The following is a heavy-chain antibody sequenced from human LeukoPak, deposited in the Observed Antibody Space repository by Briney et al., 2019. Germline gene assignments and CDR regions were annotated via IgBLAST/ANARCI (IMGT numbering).Heavy chain of an antibody. V-gene: IGHV3-23*01. CDR2: TSRQGELT. CDR1: GFTFSISA. CDR3: TKDRPNYYGSNGHYYTQNGDF. Sequence: GGSLRLSCAASGFTFSISAMSWVRQAPGKGLEWVSSTSRQGELTFYADSVKGRFTISRDNSESTLYLQMNILRAEDTAKYYCTKDRPNYYGSNGHYYTQNGDFWGQETLVTVSS. D-gene: IGHD4-17*01. J-gene: IGHJ4*02.